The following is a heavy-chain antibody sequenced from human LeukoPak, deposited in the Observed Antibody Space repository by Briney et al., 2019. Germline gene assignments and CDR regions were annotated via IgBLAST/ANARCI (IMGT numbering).Heavy chain of an antibody. Sequence: SETLSLTCSVSGGSIRTYYWSWIRQPPGKGLEWIGYIFHNGSTNYNPSLKSRVTISVDTSKNQFSLKLSSVTAADTAVYYCARSPAIYYDFWSGVGYFDYWGQGTLVTVSS. CDR1: GGSIRTYY. J-gene: IGHJ4*02. CDR2: IFHNGST. V-gene: IGHV4-59*08. D-gene: IGHD3-3*01. CDR3: ARSPAIYYDFWSGVGYFDY.